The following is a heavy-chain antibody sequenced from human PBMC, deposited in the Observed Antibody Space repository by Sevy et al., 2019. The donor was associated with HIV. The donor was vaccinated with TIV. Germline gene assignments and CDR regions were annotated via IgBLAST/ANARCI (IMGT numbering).Heavy chain of an antibody. V-gene: IGHV4-34*01. Sequence: SETLSLTCAVYDGSLSGYYWSWIRQSPGKGLEWIGQINYIRTTNYTPSLSSRLTISVDTSKNQFSLRRRTVTAADTVIYYCARDPYDCGGDCYVSGVFDIWGQGTLVTVSS. CDR3: ARDPYDCGGDCYVSGVFDI. CDR1: DGSLSGYY. CDR2: INYIRTT. D-gene: IGHD2-21*01. J-gene: IGHJ3*02.